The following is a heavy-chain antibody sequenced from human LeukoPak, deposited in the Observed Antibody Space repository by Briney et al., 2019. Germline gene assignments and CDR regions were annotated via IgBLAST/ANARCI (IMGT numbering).Heavy chain of an antibody. CDR2: MNPNSGNT. J-gene: IGHJ4*02. D-gene: IGHD2-8*01. Sequence: ASVKVSCKASGGTFSSYAISWVRQAPGQGLEWMGWMNPNSGNTGYAQKFQGRVTITRNTSISTAYMELSSLRSEDTAVYYCARGHGGGTIDYWGQGTLVTVSS. CDR3: ARGHGGGTIDY. CDR1: GGTFSSYA. V-gene: IGHV1-8*03.